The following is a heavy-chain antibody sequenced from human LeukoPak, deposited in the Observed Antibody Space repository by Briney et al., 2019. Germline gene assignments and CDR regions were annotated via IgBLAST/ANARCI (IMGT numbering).Heavy chain of an antibody. V-gene: IGHV4-4*07. J-gene: IGHJ6*03. CDR3: ARSPLGANYYYYMDV. Sequence: SETLSLTCTVSGGSISSYYWSWIRQPAGKGLEWIGRIYTSGSTNYNPSLKNRVTMSVDTSKNQFSLKLSSVTAADTAVYYCARSPLGANYYYYMDVWGKGTTVTVSS. CDR1: GGSISSYY. D-gene: IGHD4/OR15-4a*01. CDR2: IYTSGST.